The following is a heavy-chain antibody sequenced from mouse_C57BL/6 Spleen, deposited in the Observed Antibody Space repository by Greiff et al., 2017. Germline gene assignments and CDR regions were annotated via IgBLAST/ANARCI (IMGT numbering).Heavy chain of an antibody. Sequence: EVKLQQSGPELVKPGASVKISCKASGYTFTDYYMNWVKQSHGKSLEWIGDINPNNGGTSYNQKFKGKATLTVDKSSSTAYMELRSLTSEDSAVYYCASGDYDPLYWYFDVWGTGTTVTVSS. CDR1: GYTFTDYY. V-gene: IGHV1-26*01. J-gene: IGHJ1*03. CDR2: INPNNGGT. CDR3: ASGDYDPLYWYFDV. D-gene: IGHD2-4*01.